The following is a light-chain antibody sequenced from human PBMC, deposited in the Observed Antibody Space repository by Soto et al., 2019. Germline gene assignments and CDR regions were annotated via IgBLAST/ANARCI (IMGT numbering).Light chain of an antibody. CDR2: GAS. Sequence: SXXPVKIATLSCRASQSVSSSYLAWYQQKPGQAPRLLIYGASSRATGIPDRFSGSGSGTDFTLTISRLEPEDFAVYYCQQYGSSPFTFGPGTKVDIK. CDR3: QQYGSSPFT. CDR1: QSVSSSY. J-gene: IGKJ3*01. V-gene: IGKV3-20*01.